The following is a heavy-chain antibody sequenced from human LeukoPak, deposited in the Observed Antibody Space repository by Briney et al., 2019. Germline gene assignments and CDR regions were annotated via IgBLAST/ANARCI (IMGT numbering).Heavy chain of an antibody. CDR3: ARGHPKTNYYYYMDV. Sequence: GGSLRLSCAASGFTFSSYGMHWVRQAPGKGLEWVAFIRYDGSTNYYADSVKGRFTISRDNSKNTLYLQMNSLRGDDTAVYYCARGHPKTNYYYYMDVWGKGTTVTISS. CDR1: GFTFSSYG. D-gene: IGHD1-1*01. V-gene: IGHV3-30*02. CDR2: IRYDGSTN. J-gene: IGHJ6*03.